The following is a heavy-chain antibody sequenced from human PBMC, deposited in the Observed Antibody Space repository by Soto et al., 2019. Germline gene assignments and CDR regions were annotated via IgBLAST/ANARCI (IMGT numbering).Heavy chain of an antibody. Sequence: QVQLVQSGAEVRQPASSVKVSCKTSGGTFSSYAISWVRQAPGQGLEWMGGIVPIVDTSTYAQKFQGRVPITAYESTSTVSMELSSLRSDDTAVYYCVGVVAIPGSPDNWGQGTLVTVSS. CDR3: VGVVAIPGSPDN. CDR2: IVPIVDTS. D-gene: IGHD2-15*01. J-gene: IGHJ4*02. V-gene: IGHV1-69*12. CDR1: GGTFSSYA.